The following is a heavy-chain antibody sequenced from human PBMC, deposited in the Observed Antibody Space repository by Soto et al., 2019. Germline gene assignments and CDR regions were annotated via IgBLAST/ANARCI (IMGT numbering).Heavy chain of an antibody. CDR3: ARERAAMVFDY. V-gene: IGHV3-53*01. J-gene: IGHJ4*02. CDR1: GFTVSSNY. D-gene: IGHD5-18*01. CDR2: IYSGGST. Sequence: EVQLVESGGGLIQPGGSLRPSCAASGFTVSSNYMSWVRQAPGKGLEWVSVIYSGGSTYYADSVKGRFTISRDNSKNTLYLQMNSLRAEDTAVYYCARERAAMVFDYWGQGTLVTVSS.